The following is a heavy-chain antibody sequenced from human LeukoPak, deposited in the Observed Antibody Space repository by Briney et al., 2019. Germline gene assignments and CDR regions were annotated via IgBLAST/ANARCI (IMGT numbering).Heavy chain of an antibody. Sequence: GGSLRLSCAPSGFTFSSYWMHWVRQAPGKGLVWVSRISSDGTSTSYADSVKGRFTISRDNAKNTLYLQMNSLRAEDTAVYYCARVHYDDYVDYWGQGTLVTVSS. J-gene: IGHJ4*02. CDR1: GFTFSSYW. CDR3: ARVHYDDYVDY. V-gene: IGHV3-74*01. CDR2: ISSDGTST. D-gene: IGHD5-12*01.